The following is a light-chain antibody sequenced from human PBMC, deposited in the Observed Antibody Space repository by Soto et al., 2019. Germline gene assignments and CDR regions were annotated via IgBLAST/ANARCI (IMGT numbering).Light chain of an antibody. CDR2: DAS. V-gene: IGKV3-11*01. J-gene: IGKJ5*01. CDR3: QQRSNWIT. Sequence: EIVLTQSPATLSLSPGERATLSCRASQSVSSYLARYQQKPGQAPRLLIYDASNRATDIPARFSGSGSGTDFTLTISSLEPEDFAVYCCQQRSNWITFGQGTRLEIK. CDR1: QSVSSY.